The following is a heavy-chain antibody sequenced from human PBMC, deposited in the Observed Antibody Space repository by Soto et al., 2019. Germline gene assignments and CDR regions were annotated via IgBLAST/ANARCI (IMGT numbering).Heavy chain of an antibody. CDR3: ARVTYYYYGMDV. CDR1: GGSISSGGYY. CDR2: IYYSGST. V-gene: IGHV4-31*03. J-gene: IGHJ6*02. Sequence: PSETLSLTCTVSGGSISSGGYYWSWIRRHPGKGLEWIGYIYYSGSTYYNPSLKSRVTIPVDTSKNQFSLKLSSVTAADTAVYYCARVTYYYYGMDVWGQGTTVTVSS.